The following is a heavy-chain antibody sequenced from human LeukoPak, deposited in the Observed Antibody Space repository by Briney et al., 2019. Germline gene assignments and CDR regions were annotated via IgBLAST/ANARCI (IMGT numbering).Heavy chain of an antibody. D-gene: IGHD1-26*01. CDR2: IKQDGSEK. CDR3: ARDSGSFTLYDY. J-gene: IGHJ4*02. Sequence: GGSLRLSCAASQFTFSNYWMSWVRQAPGKGLEWVANIKQDGSEKYYVDSVKGRFTISRDNAKNSLYLQMNSLRAEDTAVYYCARDSGSFTLYDYWGQGTLVTVS. V-gene: IGHV3-7*03. CDR1: QFTFSNYW.